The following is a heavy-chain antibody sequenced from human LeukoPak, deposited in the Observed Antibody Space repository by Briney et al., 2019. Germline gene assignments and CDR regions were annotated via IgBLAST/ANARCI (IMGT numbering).Heavy chain of an antibody. Sequence: SVKVSCKASGGTFSSYAISWVRQAPGQGLEWMGGIIPIFGTANYAQKFQGRVTITADESTSTAYMELSSLRSEDTAVYYCARDLFYDSSGYMDYWGQGTLVTVSS. V-gene: IGHV1-69*01. D-gene: IGHD3-22*01. J-gene: IGHJ4*02. CDR1: GGTFSSYA. CDR2: IIPIFGTA. CDR3: ARDLFYDSSGYMDY.